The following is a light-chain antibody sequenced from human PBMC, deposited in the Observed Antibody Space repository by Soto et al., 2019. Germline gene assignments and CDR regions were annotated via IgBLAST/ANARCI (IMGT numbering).Light chain of an antibody. J-gene: IGKJ5*01. V-gene: IGKV1-17*01. Sequence: DIQMTQSPSSLSASVGDRVTITCRASQDIRNDLGWFQQKQGKAPKRLIYGASSLQSGVPSRFSGSGSGPEVTLTISGLQPGDFATYYCLQHTGYPITFGQGTRLESK. CDR3: LQHTGYPIT. CDR2: GAS. CDR1: QDIRND.